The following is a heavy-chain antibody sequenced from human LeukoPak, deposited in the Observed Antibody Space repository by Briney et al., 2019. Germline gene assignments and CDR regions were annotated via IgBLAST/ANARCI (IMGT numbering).Heavy chain of an antibody. J-gene: IGHJ4*02. CDR1: GFTFDDYA. D-gene: IGHD3-10*02. CDR3: AKIAIFGEYIDY. V-gene: IGHV3-9*01. CDR2: ISWNSGSI. Sequence: GGSLRLSCAASGFTFDDYAMHWVRQAPGKGLEWVSGISWNSGSIGYADSVKGRFTTSRDNAKNSLYLQMNSLRAEDTALYYCAKIAIFGEYIDYWGQGTLVTVSS.